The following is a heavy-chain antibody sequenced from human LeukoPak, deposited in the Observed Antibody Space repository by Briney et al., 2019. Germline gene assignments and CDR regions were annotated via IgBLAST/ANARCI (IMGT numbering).Heavy chain of an antibody. J-gene: IGHJ4*02. D-gene: IGHD3-22*01. CDR3: ARAYDSSGYYASY. CDR1: GFTFSSYS. Sequence: SGGSLRLSCAASGFTFSSYSMNWVRQAPGKGLEWVSSISSSSSYIYYADSVKGRFTISRDNAKNSLYLQMNSLRAEDTAVYYCARAYDSSGYYASYWGQGTLVTVSS. V-gene: IGHV3-21*01. CDR2: ISSSSSYI.